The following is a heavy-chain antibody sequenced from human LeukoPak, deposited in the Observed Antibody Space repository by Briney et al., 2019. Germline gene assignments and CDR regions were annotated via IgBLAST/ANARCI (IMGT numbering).Heavy chain of an antibody. CDR1: GGTFSSYA. J-gene: IGHJ4*02. CDR3: ARGVEWLLYPNYFDY. V-gene: IGHV1-69*06. Sequence: ASVKVSCKASGGTFSSYAISWVRHAPGQGLEWMGGIIPIFGTANYAQKFQGRVTITADKSTSTAYMELSSLRSEDTAVYYCARGVEWLLYPNYFDYWGQGTLVTVSS. D-gene: IGHD3-3*01. CDR2: IIPIFGTA.